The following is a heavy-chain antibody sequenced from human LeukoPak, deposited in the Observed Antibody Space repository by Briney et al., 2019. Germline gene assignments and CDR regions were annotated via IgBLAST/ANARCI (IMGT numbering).Heavy chain of an antibody. CDR2: FDPEDGET. V-gene: IGHV1-24*01. CDR1: GYTLTELS. D-gene: IGHD5-18*01. Sequence: ASVKVSCKVSGYTLTELSMHWVRQAPGKGLEWMGGFDPEDGETIYAQKFQGRVTITEDTSTDTAYMELSSLRSEDTAVYYCATIRYSQGYFDYWGQGTLVTVSS. J-gene: IGHJ4*02. CDR3: ATIRYSQGYFDY.